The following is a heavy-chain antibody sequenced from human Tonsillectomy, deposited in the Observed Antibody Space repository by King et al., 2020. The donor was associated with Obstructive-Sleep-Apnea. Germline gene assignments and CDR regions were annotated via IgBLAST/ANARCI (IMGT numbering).Heavy chain of an antibody. CDR2: ISYDGSNK. CDR1: GFTFSSYG. D-gene: IGHD6-13*01. V-gene: IGHV3-30*18. J-gene: IGHJ6*02. CDR3: AKDASSSWYHSYGMDV. Sequence: QLVQSGGGVVQPGRSLRLSCAASGFTFSSYGMHWVRQAPGKGLEWVAVISYDGSNKYYADSVKGRFTISRDNSKNTLYLQMNSLRAEDTAVYYCAKDASSSWYHSYGMDVWGQGTTVTVSS.